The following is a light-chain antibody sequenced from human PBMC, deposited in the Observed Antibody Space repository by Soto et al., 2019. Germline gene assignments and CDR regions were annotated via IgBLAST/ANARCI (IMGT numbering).Light chain of an antibody. CDR1: QSVSSN. J-gene: IGKJ4*02. V-gene: IGKV3-15*01. Sequence: EIVMKQSPATLSVSPGERATLSCRASQSVSSNLAWYQQKPGQAPRLLIYGASTRATGIPARFSGSGSGTEFTLTISSLEPEDLAVYFCQQRSSWPLTFGGGTKVDIK. CDR2: GAS. CDR3: QQRSSWPLT.